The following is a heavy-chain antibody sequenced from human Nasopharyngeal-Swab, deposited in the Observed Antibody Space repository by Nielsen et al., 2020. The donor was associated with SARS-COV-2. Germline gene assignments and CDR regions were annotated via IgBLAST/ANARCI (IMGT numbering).Heavy chain of an antibody. D-gene: IGHD3-3*01. CDR2: IDPFSGST. J-gene: IGHJ4*02. Sequence: ASVKVSCKASGFTFTSYYFNWVRQAPGQGLEWMGMIDPFSGSTSYAQRFQGRVTVTRDTSTSTVYMEVRSLTSEDTAVYYCAAAHYDYWSGYPFDQWGQGTLVTVSS. CDR1: GFTFTSYY. CDR3: AAAHYDYWSGYPFDQ. V-gene: IGHV1-46*01.